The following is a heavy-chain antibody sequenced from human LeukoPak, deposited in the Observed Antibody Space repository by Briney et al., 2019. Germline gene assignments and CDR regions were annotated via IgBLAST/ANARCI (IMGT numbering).Heavy chain of an antibody. D-gene: IGHD3-22*01. Sequence: ASVKVSCKASGYTFTTFYMHWVRQAPGQGLEWMGIINPSSGSTSYAQKFQGRVTMTRDTSTSTVYMELSSLRSEDTAVYSCARVPWANYYDIYYDYWGQGTLVTVSS. CDR3: ARVPWANYYDIYYDY. V-gene: IGHV1-46*01. CDR2: INPSSGST. CDR1: GYTFTTFY. J-gene: IGHJ4*02.